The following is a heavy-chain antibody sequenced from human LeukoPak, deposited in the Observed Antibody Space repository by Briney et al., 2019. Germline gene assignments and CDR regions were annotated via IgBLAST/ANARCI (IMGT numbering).Heavy chain of an antibody. CDR2: IDHRGVS. Sequence: RTSETLSLTCAVSGDSFSAYCWSWIRQVPGKGLEWIGEIDHRGVSTYNPSLKSRATMLVDTSNNHFSLSLTSVTAADTATYYCASRSLTLAAARCFDDWGQGTVVTVSS. CDR1: GDSFSAYC. CDR3: ASRSLTLAAARCFDD. J-gene: IGHJ4*03. D-gene: IGHD2-15*01. V-gene: IGHV4-34*01.